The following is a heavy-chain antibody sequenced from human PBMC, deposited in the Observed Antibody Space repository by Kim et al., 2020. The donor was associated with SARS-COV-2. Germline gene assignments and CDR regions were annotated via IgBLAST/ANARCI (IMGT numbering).Heavy chain of an antibody. J-gene: IGHJ4*02. D-gene: IGHD5-12*01. V-gene: IGHV3-15*01. CDR1: GFTFSNAW. CDR3: TTDGHRGYDWAGY. Sequence: GGSLRLSCAASGFTFSNAWMSWVRQAPGKGLEWVGRIKSKTAGWTTEYAAPMEVRFTISRDDSKNTLYLHLNSLETVDTAVYYCTTDGHRGYDWAGYWGQGTLVTVSS. CDR2: IKSKTAGWTT.